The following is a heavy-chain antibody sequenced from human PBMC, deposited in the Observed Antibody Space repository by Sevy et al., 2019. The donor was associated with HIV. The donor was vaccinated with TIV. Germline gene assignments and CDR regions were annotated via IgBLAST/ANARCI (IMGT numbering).Heavy chain of an antibody. J-gene: IGHJ4*02. D-gene: IGHD2-21*01. CDR3: VKEGGGEGGDH. V-gene: IGHV3-30*02. Sequence: GGSLRLSCAASGFSFSSYGMHWVRQAPGKGLEWMSYIQYDGSNKDYADSVKGRFTISRVNSKNTLYLQMNSLRVEDRAVFYCVKEGGGEGGDHWGQGTLVTVSS. CDR1: GFSFSSYG. CDR2: IQYDGSNK.